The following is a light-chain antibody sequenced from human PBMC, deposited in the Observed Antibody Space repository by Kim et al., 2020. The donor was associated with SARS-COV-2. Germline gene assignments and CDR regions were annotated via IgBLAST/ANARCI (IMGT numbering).Light chain of an antibody. CDR1: QSVSTY. Sequence: EIVLTQSPATLSLSPGERATLSCRASQSVSTYLAWYQQKPGHAPSLLIYDTSNRATGIPARFSGSGSGTDFTLTISSLEPEDFAVYYCQQRSSWPFTFGPGTKVDIK. V-gene: IGKV3-11*01. J-gene: IGKJ3*01. CDR2: DTS. CDR3: QQRSSWPFT.